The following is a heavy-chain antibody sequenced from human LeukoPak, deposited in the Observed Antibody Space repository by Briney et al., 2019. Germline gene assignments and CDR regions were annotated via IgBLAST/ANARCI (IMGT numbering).Heavy chain of an antibody. D-gene: IGHD3-3*01. CDR3: AREKYYDFWSGYSDAFDI. V-gene: IGHV4-59*01. CDR1: GGSISSYY. CDR2: IYYSGST. J-gene: IGHJ3*02. Sequence: NPSETLSLTCTVSGGSISSYYWSWIRQPPGKGLEWIGYIYYSGSTNYNPSLKSRGTISVDTSKNQFSLKLSSVTAADTAVYYCAREKYYDFWSGYSDAFDIWGQGTMVTVSS.